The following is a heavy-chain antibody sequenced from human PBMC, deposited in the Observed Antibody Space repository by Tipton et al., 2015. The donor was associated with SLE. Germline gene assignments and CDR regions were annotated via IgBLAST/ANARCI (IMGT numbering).Heavy chain of an antibody. Sequence: TLSLTCTVSGGSISSYYWSWIRQPPGKGLEWIGYIYYSGSTNYNPSLKSRVTISVDTSKNQFSLKLTSVTAADTAVYYCVRQDSENYYPFDYWGQGTLVTVSS. J-gene: IGHJ4*02. CDR1: GGSISSYY. V-gene: IGHV4-59*08. CDR3: VRQDSENYYPFDY. CDR2: IYYSGST. D-gene: IGHD1-26*01.